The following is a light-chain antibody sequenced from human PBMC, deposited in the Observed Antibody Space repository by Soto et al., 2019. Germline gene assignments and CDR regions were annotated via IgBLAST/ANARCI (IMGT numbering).Light chain of an antibody. CDR2: EVT. V-gene: IGLV2-14*01. CDR1: SRDVGGYNY. Sequence: QPVLTQPASVSGSPGQSITISCTGTSRDVGGYNYVSWYQHHPGKAPKLLIYEVTYRPSGVSNRFSGSKSGNTASLTISGLQAEDEADYYCSSNTASSTYVFGTGTKLTVL. CDR3: SSNTASSTYV. J-gene: IGLJ1*01.